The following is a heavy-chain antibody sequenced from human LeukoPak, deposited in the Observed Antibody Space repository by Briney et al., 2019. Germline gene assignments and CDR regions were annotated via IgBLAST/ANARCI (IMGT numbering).Heavy chain of an antibody. J-gene: IGHJ4*02. CDR1: GGSISSYY. V-gene: IGHV4-59*01. Sequence: SETLSLTCTVSGGSISSYYWSWIRQPPGKGLEWIGYIYYSGSTNYNPSLKSRVTISVDTSKNQFSLKLSSVTAADTAVYYCARETSGYCSSTSCSDYWGQGTLVTVSS. D-gene: IGHD2-2*01. CDR2: IYYSGST. CDR3: ARETSGYCSSTSCSDY.